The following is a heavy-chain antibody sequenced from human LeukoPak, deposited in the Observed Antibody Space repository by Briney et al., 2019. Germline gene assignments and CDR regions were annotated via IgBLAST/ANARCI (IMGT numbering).Heavy chain of an antibody. V-gene: IGHV1-69*05. J-gene: IGHJ4*02. D-gene: IGHD2-2*01. Sequence: SVKVSCKASGGTFSSYAISWVRQAPGQGLEWMGGIIPIFGTANYAQKFQGRVTITTDESTSTADMELSSLRSEDTAVYYCATRRDTHCSSSTSCYYYFDYWGQGTLVTVSS. CDR1: GGTFSSYA. CDR3: ATRRDTHCSSSTSCYYYFDY. CDR2: IIPIFGTA.